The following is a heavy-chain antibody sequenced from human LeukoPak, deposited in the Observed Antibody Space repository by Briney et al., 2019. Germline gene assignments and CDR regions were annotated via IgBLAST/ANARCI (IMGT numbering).Heavy chain of an antibody. J-gene: IGHJ5*02. D-gene: IGHD3-10*01. V-gene: IGHV4-34*01. CDR3: ARDMVRGNWFDP. CDR2: INHSGST. CDR1: GGSFSGYY. Sequence: PSETLSLTCAVYGGSFSGYYWSWIRQPPGKGLEWIGEINHSGSTNYNPSLRSRVTMSVDTSKNQFSLKLSSVTAADTAVYYCARDMVRGNWFDPWGQGTLVTVSS.